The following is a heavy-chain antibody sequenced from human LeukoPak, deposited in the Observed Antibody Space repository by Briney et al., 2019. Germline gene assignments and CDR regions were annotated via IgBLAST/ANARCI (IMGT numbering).Heavy chain of an antibody. CDR2: INHSGST. Sequence: SETLSLTCAVYGGSFSGYYWSWIRQPPGKGLEWIGEINHSGSTNYNPSLKSRVTISVDTSKNQFSLKLSSVTAADTAVYYCARGPTGRKDFWSGYYGVDVWGQGTTVTVSS. CDR1: GGSFSGYY. V-gene: IGHV4-34*01. CDR3: ARGPTGRKDFWSGYYGVDV. J-gene: IGHJ6*02. D-gene: IGHD3-3*01.